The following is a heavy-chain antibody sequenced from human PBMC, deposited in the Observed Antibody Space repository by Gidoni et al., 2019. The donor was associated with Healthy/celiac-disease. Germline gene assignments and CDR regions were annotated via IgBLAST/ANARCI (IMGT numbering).Heavy chain of an antibody. V-gene: IGHV4-61*02. Sequence: QVQLQESGPGLVKPSQTLSLTCTVSGGSISSGSYYWSWIRPPAGKGLEWIGRIYTSGSTNYNPSLKSRVTISVDTSKNRFSLKLSSVTAADTAVYYCARVGPVGDFDYWGQGTLVTVSS. CDR3: ARVGPVGDFDY. J-gene: IGHJ4*02. D-gene: IGHD3-10*01. CDR1: GGSISSGSYY. CDR2: IYTSGST.